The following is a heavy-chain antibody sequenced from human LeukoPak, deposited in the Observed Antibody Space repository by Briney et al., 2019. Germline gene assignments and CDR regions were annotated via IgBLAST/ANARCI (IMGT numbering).Heavy chain of an antibody. D-gene: IGHD6-13*01. V-gene: IGHV3-30*02. CDR3: AKGAYSSSWYLDY. CDR2: IRYDGSNK. CDR1: GFTFSSYG. J-gene: IGHJ4*02. Sequence: GGSLRLSCAASGFTFSSYGMHWVRQAPGKGLEGVAFIRYDGSNKYYADSVKGRFTISRDNSKNTLYLQMNSLRAEDTAVYYCAKGAYSSSWYLDYWGQGTLVTVSS.